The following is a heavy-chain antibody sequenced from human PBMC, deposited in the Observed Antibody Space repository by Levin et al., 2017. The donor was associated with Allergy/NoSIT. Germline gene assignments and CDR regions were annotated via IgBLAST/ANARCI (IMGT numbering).Heavy chain of an antibody. CDR1: GFTFNNYD. V-gene: IGHV3-30*03. Sequence: GESLKISCAASGFTFNNYDMHWVRQAPGQGLEWVAVISYDGRNKYYADSVKGRFTISRDNSMNMLYLQMNSLRAEDTAVYSCARVSRIRLGDFWGKNWFDPWGQGILVTVSS. CDR2: ISYDGRNK. CDR3: ARVSRIRLGDFWGKNWFDP. J-gene: IGHJ5*02. D-gene: IGHD3-16*01.